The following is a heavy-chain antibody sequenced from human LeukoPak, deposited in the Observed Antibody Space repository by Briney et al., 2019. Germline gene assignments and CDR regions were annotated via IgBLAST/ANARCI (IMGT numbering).Heavy chain of an antibody. CDR3: ARDGAAFDY. J-gene: IGHJ4*02. V-gene: IGHV4-34*01. CDR2: INHSGST. D-gene: IGHD4-17*01. CDR1: GGSISSYY. Sequence: PSETLSLTCTVSGGSISSYYWSWIRQPPGKGLEWIGEINHSGSTNYNPSLKSRVTISVDTSKNQFSLKLSSVTAADTAVYYCARDGAAFDYWGQGTLVTVSS.